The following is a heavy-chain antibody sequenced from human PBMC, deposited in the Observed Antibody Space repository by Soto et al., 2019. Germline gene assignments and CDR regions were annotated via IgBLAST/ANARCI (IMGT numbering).Heavy chain of an antibody. CDR3: ARDGGFGELKY. Sequence: ASVKVSCKASGDTFSGYPINWVRQAPGEGLEWMGRIIPVFGTTNDAQRFEGRVTFTADESTNTAYMELRGLLSEDTAVYYCARDGGFGELKYWGPGTLITVSS. V-gene: IGHV1-69*13. D-gene: IGHD3-10*01. CDR1: GDTFSGYP. J-gene: IGHJ4*02. CDR2: IIPVFGTT.